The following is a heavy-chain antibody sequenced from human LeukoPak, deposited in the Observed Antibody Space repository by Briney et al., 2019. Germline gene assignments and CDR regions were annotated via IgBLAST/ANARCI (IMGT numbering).Heavy chain of an antibody. CDR2: ISSSSSYI. CDR1: GFTFSSYS. CDR3: AKSRWETYAVRAFDI. Sequence: PGGSLRLSCAASGFTFSSYSMNWVRQAPGKGLEWVSSISSSSSYIYYADSVKGRFTISRDNSKNALYLQMNSLRAEDTAVYYCAKSRWETYAVRAFDIWGQGTMVTVSS. D-gene: IGHD1-26*01. J-gene: IGHJ3*02. V-gene: IGHV3-21*04.